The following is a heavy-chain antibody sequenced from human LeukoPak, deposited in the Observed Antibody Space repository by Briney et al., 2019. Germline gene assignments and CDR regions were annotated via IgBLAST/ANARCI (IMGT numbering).Heavy chain of an antibody. CDR1: GGSISSGGYY. CDR3: ARKGLEWLLPDLYYGMDV. D-gene: IGHD3-3*01. Sequence: PSETLSLTCTVSGGSISSGGYYWSWIRQHPGKGLEWIGYIYYSGSTYYNPSLKSRVTISVDTSKNQFSLKLSSVTAADTAVYYCARKGLEWLLPDLYYGMDVWGQGTTVTVSS. J-gene: IGHJ6*02. V-gene: IGHV4-31*03. CDR2: IYYSGST.